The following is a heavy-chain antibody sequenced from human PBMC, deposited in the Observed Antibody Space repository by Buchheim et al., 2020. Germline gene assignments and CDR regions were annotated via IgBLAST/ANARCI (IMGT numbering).Heavy chain of an antibody. V-gene: IGHV1-18*01. CDR1: GYRFASFG. Sequence: QVQLVQSGAEVKKPGASVKISCKASGYRFASFGVSWLRQAPGQGPEWMGWISASNGDTNSAQKFQGRVTMVTDTSTSTAYMEVRSLRSDDTAVYYCARALYSSSWTYFYAMDVWGQGT. D-gene: IGHD6-13*01. CDR3: ARALYSSSWTYFYAMDV. J-gene: IGHJ6*02. CDR2: ISASNGDT.